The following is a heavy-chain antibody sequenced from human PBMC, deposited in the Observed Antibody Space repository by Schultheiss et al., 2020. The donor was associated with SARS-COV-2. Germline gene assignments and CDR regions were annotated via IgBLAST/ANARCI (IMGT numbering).Heavy chain of an antibody. CDR2: IYYSGSS. D-gene: IGHD6-13*01. Sequence: SQTLSLTCTVSGGSISSGGYYWSWIRQPPGKGLEWIGSIYYSGSSYYNPSLKSRVTISVDTSKNQFSLKLSSVTAADTAVYYCARRSTWYAFDYWGQGTLVTVSS. V-gene: IGHV4-30-2*03. CDR1: GGSISSGGYY. CDR3: ARRSTWYAFDY. J-gene: IGHJ4*02.